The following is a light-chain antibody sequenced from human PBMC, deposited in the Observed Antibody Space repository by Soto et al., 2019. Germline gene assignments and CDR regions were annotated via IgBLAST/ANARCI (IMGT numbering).Light chain of an antibody. V-gene: IGLV2-8*01. CDR3: SSYAGSNVV. J-gene: IGLJ2*01. Sequence: QSVLTQPPSASGSPGQSVTISCTGTSSDVGGYHYVSWYQQHPGKAPKLMIYEVSKRPSGVPDRFSGSKSGNTASLTVSGLQAEDEGDYYCSSYAGSNVVFGGGTKLTVL. CDR2: EVS. CDR1: SSDVGGYHY.